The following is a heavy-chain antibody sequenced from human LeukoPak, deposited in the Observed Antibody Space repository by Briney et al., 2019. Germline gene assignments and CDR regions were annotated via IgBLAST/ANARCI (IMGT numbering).Heavy chain of an antibody. D-gene: IGHD3-22*01. J-gene: IGHJ3*01. V-gene: IGHV5-51*01. Sequence: GESLKISCKGSGYRFNAYWIAWVRQMPGKGLEWVGIIYPDDSDTRYSPSFQGQVTISADKSVRTAYLQWSSLKASDTAMYYCARPNITSYYDSRGYDAFDVWGQGTMVTVSS. CDR2: IYPDDSDT. CDR1: GYRFNAYW. CDR3: ARPNITSYYDSRGYDAFDV.